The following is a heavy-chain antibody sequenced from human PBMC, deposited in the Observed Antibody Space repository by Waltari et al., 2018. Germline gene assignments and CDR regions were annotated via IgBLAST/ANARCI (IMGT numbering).Heavy chain of an antibody. CDR3: ARDRGRGLYLDT. Sequence: QLQLQESGPGLVKPSGTLPLTCAVSGDSMSSTDCWSWVRQSPQKGLEWLGQVRGDGRSNYNPSFASRVTVSLDTSNNQFSLRMTSATAADTAMYYCARDRGRGLYLDTWGPGTLVTVSP. CDR1: GDSMSSTDC. J-gene: IGHJ5*02. V-gene: IGHV4-4*02. CDR2: VRGDGRS. D-gene: IGHD2-15*01.